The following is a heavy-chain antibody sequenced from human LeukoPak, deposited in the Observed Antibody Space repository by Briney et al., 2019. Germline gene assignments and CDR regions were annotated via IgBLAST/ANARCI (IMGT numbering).Heavy chain of an antibody. Sequence: ASVKVSCKASGGTFSSYAISWVRQAPGQGLEWMGRIIPILGIANYAQKFQGRVTITADKSTSTAYMELSSLRSEDTAVYYCARANYGSGSYNNWLDPWGQGTLVTVSS. V-gene: IGHV1-69*04. J-gene: IGHJ5*02. CDR3: ARANYGSGSYNNWLDP. CDR2: IIPILGIA. CDR1: GGTFSSYA. D-gene: IGHD3-10*01.